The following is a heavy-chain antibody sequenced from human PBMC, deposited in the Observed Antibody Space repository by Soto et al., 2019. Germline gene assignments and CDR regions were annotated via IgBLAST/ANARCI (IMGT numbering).Heavy chain of an antibody. Sequence: PGGSLRLSCAASGFTFSNYAMSWVRQAPGKGLEWVSAISGNGGSTYYAGSVKGRFTISRDNSKNTLYLQMNSLRAEDTAVYYCAIHSGLTVTGPDYWGQGTLVTVSS. V-gene: IGHV3-23*01. CDR1: GFTFSNYA. D-gene: IGHD6-19*01. J-gene: IGHJ4*02. CDR3: AIHSGLTVTGPDY. CDR2: ISGNGGST.